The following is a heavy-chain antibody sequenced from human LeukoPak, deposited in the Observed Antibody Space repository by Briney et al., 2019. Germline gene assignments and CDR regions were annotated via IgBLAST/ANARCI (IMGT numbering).Heavy chain of an antibody. CDR3: ARTYYDILTGYSPIDY. J-gene: IGHJ4*02. CDR2: IYTSGST. V-gene: IGHV4-61*02. Sequence: SETLSLTCTVSGGSISSGSYYWRWIRQPAGKGLEWIGRIYTSGSTNYNPSLKSRVTISVDTSKNQFSLKLSFVTAADTAVYYCARTYYDILTGYSPIDYWGQGTLVTVSS. CDR1: GGSISSGSYY. D-gene: IGHD3-9*01.